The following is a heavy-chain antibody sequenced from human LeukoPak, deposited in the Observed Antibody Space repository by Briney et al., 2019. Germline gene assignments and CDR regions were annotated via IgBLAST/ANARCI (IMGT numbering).Heavy chain of an antibody. Sequence: SETLSLTCAVSGYSISSGYYWGWIRQPPGKGLEWIGSIYHSGSTYYNPSLKSRVTISVDTSKNQFSLKLSSVTAADTAVYYCARDWYCSSTSCCRFFDPWGQGTLVTVSS. CDR1: GYSISSGYY. J-gene: IGHJ5*02. CDR2: IYHSGST. CDR3: ARDWYCSSTSCCRFFDP. V-gene: IGHV4-38-2*02. D-gene: IGHD2-2*01.